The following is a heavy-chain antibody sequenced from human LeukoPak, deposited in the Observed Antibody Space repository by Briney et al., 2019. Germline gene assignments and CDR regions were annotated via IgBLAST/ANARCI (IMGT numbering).Heavy chain of an antibody. D-gene: IGHD3-3*01. J-gene: IGHJ6*02. Sequence: GASVKVSCKASGYTFTSYGISWVRQAPGQGLEWMGWISAYNVNTNYAQKLQGRVTMTTDTSTSTAYMELRSLRSDDTAVYYCARHLSGDFWSGYSWGRFGGGPSTQFYGMDVWGQGTTVTVSS. CDR3: ARHLSGDFWSGYSWGRFGGGPSTQFYGMDV. CDR2: ISAYNVNT. CDR1: GYTFTSYG. V-gene: IGHV1-18*01.